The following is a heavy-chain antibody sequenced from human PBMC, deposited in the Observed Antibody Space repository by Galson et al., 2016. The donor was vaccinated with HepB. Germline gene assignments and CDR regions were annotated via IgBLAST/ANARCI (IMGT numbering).Heavy chain of an antibody. J-gene: IGHJ5*02. CDR2: IYWDDDK. CDR1: GFSLNTSGVG. V-gene: IGHV2-5*02. D-gene: IGHD3-10*01. CDR3: AHRKPDYYVSDWFCP. Sequence: PALVKPTQTLTLTCTLSGFSLNTSGVGVGWIRQPPGQALEWLALIYWDDDKRYSPSLKSRLTITKDTSKNEVVLTMTNMDPVDTATYFCAHRKPDYYVSDWFCPWGQGTLVTVPS.